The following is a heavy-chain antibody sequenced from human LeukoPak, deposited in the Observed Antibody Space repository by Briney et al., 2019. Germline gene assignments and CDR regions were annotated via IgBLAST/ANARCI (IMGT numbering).Heavy chain of an antibody. V-gene: IGHV4-4*09. D-gene: IGHD1-26*01. CDR2: VHTSGGS. CDR3: ARLGSYHDF. J-gene: IGHJ4*02. Sequence: SETLSLMCTVSGASISHYDWSWIRQTPAKELEWMGHVHTSGGSTYYPSLKTRLTMSIDTSRSQLSLKLTSVTAADTAVYFCARLGSYHDFWGQGALVTVSS. CDR1: GASISHYD.